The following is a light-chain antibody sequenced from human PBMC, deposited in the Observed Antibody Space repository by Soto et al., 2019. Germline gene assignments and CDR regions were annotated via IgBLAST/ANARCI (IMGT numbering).Light chain of an antibody. J-gene: IGLJ2*01. V-gene: IGLV2-14*03. CDR2: DVS. CDR3: SSYTSSSTVV. CDR1: SSDVGGYNS. Sequence: QSALTQPASVSGSPGQSITISCTGTSSDVGGYNSVSWYQQHPGKAPKLMIYDVSNRLSGVSNRFSGSKSVNTASLTISGLQAEDEADYYCSSYTSSSTVVFGGGTKLTVL.